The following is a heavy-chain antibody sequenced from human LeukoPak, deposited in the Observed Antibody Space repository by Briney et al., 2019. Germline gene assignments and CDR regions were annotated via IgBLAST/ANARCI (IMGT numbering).Heavy chain of an antibody. D-gene: IGHD6-13*01. Sequence: GGSLRPSCAASGSTFSSSWISCVRQAPGKGLEWVANIKQDGSEQYYVDSVKGRFTISRDKAKNSLYLQMNSQRAEDTSVYYCARDPLTHQLVTDYWGQGTLVTVSS. CDR2: IKQDGSEQ. CDR1: GSTFSSSW. V-gene: IGHV3-7*01. J-gene: IGHJ4*02. CDR3: ARDPLTHQLVTDY.